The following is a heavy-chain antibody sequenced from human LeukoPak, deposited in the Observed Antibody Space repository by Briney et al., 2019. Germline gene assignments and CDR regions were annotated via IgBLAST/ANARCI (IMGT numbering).Heavy chain of an antibody. CDR3: AKDPFEGFGY. Sequence: PGGSLRLSCAASGFTFDDYAIHWVRQAPGKGLEWVSLINGDGDNTYYTDSVKGRFTISRDNSKNSLYLQMNSLRAEDTAVYYCAKDPFEGFGYWGQGTLVTFSS. D-gene: IGHD3-10*01. CDR1: GFTFDDYA. V-gene: IGHV3-43*02. CDR2: INGDGDNT. J-gene: IGHJ4*02.